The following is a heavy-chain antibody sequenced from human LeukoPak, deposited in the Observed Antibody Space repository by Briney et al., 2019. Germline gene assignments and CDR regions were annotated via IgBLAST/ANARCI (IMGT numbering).Heavy chain of an antibody. V-gene: IGHV3-30-3*01. D-gene: IGHD3-22*01. CDR2: ISYDGSNK. CDR3: ASSGYYYLGLIDY. CDR1: GFTFSSYA. J-gene: IGHJ4*02. Sequence: GGSLRLSCAASGFTFSSYAMHWVRQAPGKGLEWVAVISYDGSNKYYADSVKGRFTISRDNSKNTLYLQMNSLRAEDTAVYYCASSGYYYLGLIDYWGQGTLVTVSS.